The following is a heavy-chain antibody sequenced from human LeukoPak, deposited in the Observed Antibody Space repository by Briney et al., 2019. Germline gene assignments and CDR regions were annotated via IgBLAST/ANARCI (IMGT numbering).Heavy chain of an antibody. D-gene: IGHD1-26*01. CDR1: GGSISSSSYY. J-gene: IGHJ6*03. CDR2: ISGSGGST. V-gene: IGHV3-23*01. Sequence: ETLSLTCTVSGGSISSSSYYWGCVRQAPGKGLECVSGISGSGGSTYYADSVKGRSTISRDNSKNTLYLQMNSLRVEDTAVFYCAKVRDGRSTGGTYYYYMDVWGKGTTVTVSS. CDR3: AKVRDGRSTGGTYYYYMDV.